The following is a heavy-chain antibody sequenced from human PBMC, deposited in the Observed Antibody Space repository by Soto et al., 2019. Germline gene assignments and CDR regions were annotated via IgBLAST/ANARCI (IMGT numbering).Heavy chain of an antibody. Sequence: GASVKVSCQASGYTFTSYGIHWVRQAPVQRLECMGCINAANGDTKYSPKFQGRVTITRDIYASTAYMELSSLISEYTAVYYCVRRHVSATGIDWFDHWGPGTLVTVSS. CDR3: VRRHVSATGIDWFDH. J-gene: IGHJ5*02. CDR2: INAANGDT. CDR1: GYTFTSYG. D-gene: IGHD6-13*01. V-gene: IGHV1-3*01.